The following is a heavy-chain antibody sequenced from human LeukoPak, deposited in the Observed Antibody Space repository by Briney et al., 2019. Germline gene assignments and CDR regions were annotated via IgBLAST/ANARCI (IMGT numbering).Heavy chain of an antibody. CDR2: INPSGGST. CDR3: ARGPTMVRGVRWFDP. CDR1: GYTFTSYY. D-gene: IGHD3-10*01. Sequence: ASVKVSCKASGYTFTSYYMHWVRQAPGQGLEWMGIINPSGGSTSYAQKFQGRVTMTRDTSTSTVYMELSSLRSEDTAVYYCARGPTMVRGVRWFDPWGQGTLVTVSS. V-gene: IGHV1-46*01. J-gene: IGHJ5*02.